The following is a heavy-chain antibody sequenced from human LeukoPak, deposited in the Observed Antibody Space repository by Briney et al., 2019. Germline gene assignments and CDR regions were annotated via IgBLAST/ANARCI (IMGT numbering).Heavy chain of an antibody. V-gene: IGHV1-18*01. CDR2: ISAYNGNT. CDR3: ARDRGRNSGNNYDSSGYYDY. D-gene: IGHD3-22*01. J-gene: IGHJ4*02. CDR1: GYTFTSYG. Sequence: GASVKVSCKASGYTFTSYGISWVRQAPGQGPEWMGWISAYNGNTNYAQKFQGRVTMTTEASTSTAYMELRSLGSDDTAVYYCARDRGRNSGNNYDSSGYYDYWGQGTLVTVSS.